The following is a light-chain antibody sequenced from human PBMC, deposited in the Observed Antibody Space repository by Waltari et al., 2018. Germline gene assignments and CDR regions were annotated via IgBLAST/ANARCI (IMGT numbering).Light chain of an antibody. J-gene: IGKJ2*01. Sequence: EIVMTQSAATLSVSPGERATLSCRASQMVGSNLAWYQQNPGQAPRLLIYGASARATGIPARFSGSESGTDFTLTISNIQSEDFAIYYCQQYNYWPYTFGQGTKLEI. CDR3: QQYNYWPYT. V-gene: IGKV3-15*01. CDR1: QMVGSN. CDR2: GAS.